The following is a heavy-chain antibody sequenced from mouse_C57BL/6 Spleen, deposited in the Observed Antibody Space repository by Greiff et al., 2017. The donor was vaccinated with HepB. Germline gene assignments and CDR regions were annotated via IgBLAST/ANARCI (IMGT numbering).Heavy chain of an antibody. CDR2: IDPETGGT. CDR3: TRGLRSGYFDY. D-gene: IGHD1-1*01. J-gene: IGHJ2*01. Sequence: VQLQQSGAELVRPGASVTLSCKASGYTFTDYEMHWVKQTPVHGLEWIGAIDPETGGTAYNQKFKGKAILTADKSSSTAYMELRSLTSEDSAVYYCTRGLRSGYFDYWGQGTTLTVSS. V-gene: IGHV1-15*01. CDR1: GYTFTDYE.